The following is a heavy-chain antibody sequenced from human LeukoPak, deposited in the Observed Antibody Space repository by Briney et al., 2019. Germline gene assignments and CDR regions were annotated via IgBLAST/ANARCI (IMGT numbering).Heavy chain of an antibody. J-gene: IGHJ4*02. CDR3: AKVLSDSNGWLHFDF. D-gene: IGHD5-18*01. V-gene: IGHV3-53*01. CDR2: ISRVDST. Sequence: GGSLTLPCAASGLTVSSTYISWVRQAPGKGLEWVSLISRVDSTHYADSVRGRFTISRDNFKNTLYLQMNSLTVEDTAVYYCAKVLSDSNGWLHFDFWGQGTLVTVSS. CDR1: GLTVSSTY.